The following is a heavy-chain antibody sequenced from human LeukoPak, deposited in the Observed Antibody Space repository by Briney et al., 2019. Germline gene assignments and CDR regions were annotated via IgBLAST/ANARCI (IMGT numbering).Heavy chain of an antibody. D-gene: IGHD2/OR15-2a*01. V-gene: IGHV3-33*01. J-gene: IGHJ2*01. CDR2: IWYDGSNK. CDR1: GFTFSNYG. Sequence: GGSLRLSCAASGFTFSNYGMHWVRQAPGKGLEWVAVIWYDGSNKYYPDSVQGRFTISRDNSKNTLYLQVNSLRAEDTAVYYCARDRSMSGWYIDLWGRGTLVTVSS. CDR3: ARDRSMSGWYIDL.